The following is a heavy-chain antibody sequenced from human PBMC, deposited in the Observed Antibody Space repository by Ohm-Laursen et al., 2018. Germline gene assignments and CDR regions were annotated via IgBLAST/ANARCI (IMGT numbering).Heavy chain of an antibody. CDR3: ASGLSAVTGTFDY. CDR2: LDPEDGET. CDR1: GYTLTDLS. D-gene: IGHD6-19*01. J-gene: IGHJ4*02. Sequence: ASVKVSCKTSGYTLTDLSIHWVRQAPGKGLEWMGGLDPEDGETLYAQKFQGRVTMTRDTSTSTVYMELSSLRSEDTAVYYCASGLSAVTGTFDYWGQGTLVTVSS. V-gene: IGHV1-24*01.